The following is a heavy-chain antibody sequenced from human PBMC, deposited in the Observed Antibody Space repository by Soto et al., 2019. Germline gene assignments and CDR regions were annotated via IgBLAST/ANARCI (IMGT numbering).Heavy chain of an antibody. Sequence: GGSLRLSCAASGFTVSSNYMSWVRQAPGKGLEWVSVIYSGGSTYYADSVKGRFTISRDNSKNTLYLQMNSLRAEDTAVYYCARDVNEWGSWHYYYMDVWGKGTTVTVSS. CDR2: IYSGGST. D-gene: IGHD6-13*01. CDR1: GFTVSSNY. V-gene: IGHV3-66*01. CDR3: ARDVNEWGSWHYYYMDV. J-gene: IGHJ6*03.